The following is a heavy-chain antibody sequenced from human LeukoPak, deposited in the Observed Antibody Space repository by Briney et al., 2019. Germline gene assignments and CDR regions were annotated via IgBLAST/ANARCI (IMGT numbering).Heavy chain of an antibody. CDR2: MNPNSGNT. CDR1: GYTFTSYY. CDR3: ARAHCTNGVCYSGY. Sequence: ASVKVSCKASGYTFTSYYMHWVRQATGQGLEWMGWMNPNSGNTGYAQKFQGRVTITRNTSISTAYMELSSLRSEDTAVYYCARAHCTNGVCYSGYWGQGTLVTVSS. D-gene: IGHD2-8*01. J-gene: IGHJ4*02. V-gene: IGHV1-8*03.